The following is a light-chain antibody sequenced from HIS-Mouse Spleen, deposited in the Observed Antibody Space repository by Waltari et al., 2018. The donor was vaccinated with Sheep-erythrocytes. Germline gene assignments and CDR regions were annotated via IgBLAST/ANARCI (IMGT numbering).Light chain of an antibody. CDR3: SSYAGSNNLV. CDR1: SSDVGGYNS. Sequence: QSALTQPPSASGSPGQSVTIPCTGTSSDVGGYNSVSWYQQHPDKAPKLMIYVVSKRPSGVPDRFSGSKSGNTASLTVSGLQAEDEADYYCSSYAGSNNLVFGGGTKLTVL. CDR2: VVS. J-gene: IGLJ2*01. V-gene: IGLV2-8*01.